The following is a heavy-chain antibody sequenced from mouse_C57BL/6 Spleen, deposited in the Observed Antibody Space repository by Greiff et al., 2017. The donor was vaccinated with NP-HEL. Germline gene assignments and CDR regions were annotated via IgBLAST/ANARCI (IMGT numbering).Heavy chain of an antibody. Sequence: QVQLQQSGAELAKPGASVKLSCKASGYAFTSYWMHWVKQRPGPGLEWIGYLNPSSGYTKYNQKFKDKATLTADKSSSTAYMQRSSLTYEDSAVYYCARRYDEDWYFDVWGTGTTVTVSS. CDR3: ARRYDEDWYFDV. J-gene: IGHJ1*03. CDR1: GYAFTSYW. CDR2: LNPSSGYT. D-gene: IGHD2-14*01. V-gene: IGHV1-7*01.